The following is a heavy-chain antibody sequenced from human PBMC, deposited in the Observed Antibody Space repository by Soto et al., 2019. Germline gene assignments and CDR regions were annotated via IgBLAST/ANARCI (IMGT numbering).Heavy chain of an antibody. CDR3: ARGREGSSGWAYYYYGMDV. D-gene: IGHD6-19*01. Sequence: SQTLSLTCAISGDSVSSNSAAWNWIRQSPSRGLEWLGRTYYRSKWYNDYAVSVKSRITINPDTSKNQFSLQLNSVTPEDTAVYYCARGREGSSGWAYYYYGMDVWGQGTTVTVSS. CDR2: TYYRSKWYN. V-gene: IGHV6-1*01. CDR1: GDSVSSNSAA. J-gene: IGHJ6*02.